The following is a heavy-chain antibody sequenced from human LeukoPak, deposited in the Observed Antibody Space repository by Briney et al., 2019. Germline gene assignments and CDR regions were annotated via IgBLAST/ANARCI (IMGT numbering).Heavy chain of an antibody. CDR1: GFIFSSYR. D-gene: IGHD4-17*01. CDR2: IKQDGSEK. Sequence: GGSLRLSCAASGFIFSSYRMSWVRQAPGKGLEWVANIKQDGSEKYYVDSVKGRFSISRDNAKNSLYLQMNGLRAEDTAVYYCAREEYGDHLWWWGQGTPVTVSS. V-gene: IGHV3-7*01. J-gene: IGHJ4*02. CDR3: AREEYGDHLWW.